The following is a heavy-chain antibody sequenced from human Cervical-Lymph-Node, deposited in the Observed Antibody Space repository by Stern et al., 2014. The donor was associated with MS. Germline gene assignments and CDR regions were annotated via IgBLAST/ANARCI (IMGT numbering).Heavy chain of an antibody. V-gene: IGHV1-3*04. D-gene: IGHD4-23*01. CDR3: ARTGTVVTSGYYYGMDV. Sequence: VQLVESGAEVKKPGASVKVSCKTAGYNFTDYGIIWVRQAPGQRLEWMGWINTGNGNRRYSQKIQGRVTITRDTSASTAYMELSSLRSEDTAVYYCARTGTVVTSGYYYGMDVWGQGPRSPSP. CDR1: GYNFTDYG. CDR2: INTGNGNR. J-gene: IGHJ6*02.